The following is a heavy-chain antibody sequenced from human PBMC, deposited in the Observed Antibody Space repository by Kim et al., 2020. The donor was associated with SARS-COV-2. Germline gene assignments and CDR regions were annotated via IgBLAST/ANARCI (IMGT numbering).Heavy chain of an antibody. Sequence: GGSLRLSCAASGFTFSDYYMSWIRQAPGKGLEWVSYISSSGSTIYYADSVKGRFTISRDNAKNSLYLQMNSLRAEDTAVYYCARDVHASRRGNAFDIWGQGTMVTVSS. CDR2: ISSSGSTI. J-gene: IGHJ3*02. CDR3: ARDVHASRRGNAFDI. D-gene: IGHD1-1*01. CDR1: GFTFSDYY. V-gene: IGHV3-11*04.